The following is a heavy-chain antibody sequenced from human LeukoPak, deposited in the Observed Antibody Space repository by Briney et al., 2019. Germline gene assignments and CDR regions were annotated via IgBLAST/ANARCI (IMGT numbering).Heavy chain of an antibody. J-gene: IGHJ4*02. Sequence: ASVKVSCKASGGTFSSYAISWVRQAPGQGLEWMGGIIPIFGTANYAQKFQGRVTITTDESTSTAYMELSSLRSEDTAVYYCAKDPRQRLELTLWGQGTLVTVSS. D-gene: IGHD1-7*01. CDR1: GGTFSSYA. CDR3: AKDPRQRLELTL. CDR2: IIPIFGTA. V-gene: IGHV1-69*05.